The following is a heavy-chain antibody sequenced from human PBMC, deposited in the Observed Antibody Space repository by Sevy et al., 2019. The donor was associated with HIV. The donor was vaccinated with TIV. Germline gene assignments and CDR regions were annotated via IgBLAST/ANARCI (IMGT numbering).Heavy chain of an antibody. CDR1: GYSFTNFW. CDR2: IYPDDSDT. V-gene: IGHV5-51*01. CDR3: VRPRGIAARHDAFDI. J-gene: IGHJ3*02. Sequence: GESLKISCKGSGYSFTNFWIAWVRQMPGKGLEWMGIIYPDDSDTRYSPSFQGQVTISADKSISTAYLQWSSLKASDTAMYYCVRPRGIAARHDAFDIWAQGTMVTVSS. D-gene: IGHD6-6*01.